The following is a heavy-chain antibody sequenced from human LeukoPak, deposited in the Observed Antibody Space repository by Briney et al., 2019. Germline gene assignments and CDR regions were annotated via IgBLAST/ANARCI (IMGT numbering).Heavy chain of an antibody. V-gene: IGHV4-59*08. J-gene: IGHJ3*02. CDR3: ARLESITMVRGVHDAFDI. Sequence: SETLSLTCTVSGGSISSYCWSWIRQPPGKGLEWIGYIYYSGSTNYNPSLKSRVTISVDTSKNQFSLKLSSVTAADTAVYYCARLESITMVRGVHDAFDIWGQGTMVTVSS. D-gene: IGHD3-10*01. CDR1: GGSISSYC. CDR2: IYYSGST.